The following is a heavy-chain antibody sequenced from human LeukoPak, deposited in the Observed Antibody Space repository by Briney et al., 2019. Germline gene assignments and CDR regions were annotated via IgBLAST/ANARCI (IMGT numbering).Heavy chain of an antibody. D-gene: IGHD2-15*01. CDR3: ARVGGTKDIVVVVEYYFDY. CDR1: GFTFSDYY. V-gene: IGHV3-11*01. J-gene: IGHJ4*02. CDR2: ISSSGSTI. Sequence: TGGSLRLSCAASGFTFSDYYMSWIRQAPGKGLEWVSYISSSGSTIYYADSVKGRFTISRDNAKNSLYLQMNSLRAEDTAVYYCARVGGTKDIVVVVEYYFDYWGQGTLVTVSS.